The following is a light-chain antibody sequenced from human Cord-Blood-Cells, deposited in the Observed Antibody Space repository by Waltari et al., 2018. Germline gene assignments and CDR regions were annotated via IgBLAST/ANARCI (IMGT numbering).Light chain of an antibody. V-gene: IGKV3-11*01. CDR3: QQRSNWPRT. CDR2: DAS. Sequence: EIVLTQSPATLSLSPGERATLSCRASQSVGSYLAWYQPKPGQAPRLLIYDASNRATGIPSRFSGSGSVTDFTLTISSLGPEDFAVYYCQQRSNWPRTFGQGTKVEIK. J-gene: IGKJ1*01. CDR1: QSVGSY.